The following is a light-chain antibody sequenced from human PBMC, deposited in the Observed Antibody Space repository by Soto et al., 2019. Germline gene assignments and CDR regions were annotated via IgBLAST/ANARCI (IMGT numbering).Light chain of an antibody. CDR1: SSNIGAGYD. CDR2: GNS. Sequence: QSVLTQPPSVSGAPGQRVTISCTGSSSNIGAGYDVHWYQQLRGTAPKLLIYGNSNRPSGVPDRFSGSKSGTSASLAITGLQAEDEADYYCQSYDSSLSGGVFGGGTKLTVL. J-gene: IGLJ3*02. CDR3: QSYDSSLSGGV. V-gene: IGLV1-40*01.